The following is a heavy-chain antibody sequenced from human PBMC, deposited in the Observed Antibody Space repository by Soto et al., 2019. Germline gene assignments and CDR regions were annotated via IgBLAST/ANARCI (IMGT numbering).Heavy chain of an antibody. J-gene: IGHJ6*02. CDR3: ARDNGYRRGNGMDV. CDR1: GFTFSSYT. D-gene: IGHD5-18*01. Sequence: QVQLVESGGGVVQPGRSLRLSCAASGFTFSSYTIHWVRQAPGKGLEWVALIFYDGGNKYYADSVKGGFTISRDNSKNTLYLQMNSLRAEDTAVYYCARDNGYRRGNGMDVWGQGTTVTV. V-gene: IGHV3-30-3*01. CDR2: IFYDGGNK.